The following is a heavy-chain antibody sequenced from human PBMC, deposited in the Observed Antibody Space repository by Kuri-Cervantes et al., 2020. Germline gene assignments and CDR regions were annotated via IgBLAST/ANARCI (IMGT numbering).Heavy chain of an antibody. CDR3: ATELYDSSGYYVNWFDP. V-gene: IGHV1-24*01. Sequence: ASVKVSCKVSGYTLTELSMHWVRQAPGKGLEWRGGFDPEDGETIYAQKFQGRVTMTEDTSTDTAYMELSSLRSEDTAVYYCATELYDSSGYYVNWFDPWGQGTLVTVSS. D-gene: IGHD3-22*01. J-gene: IGHJ5*02. CDR1: GYTLTELS. CDR2: FDPEDGET.